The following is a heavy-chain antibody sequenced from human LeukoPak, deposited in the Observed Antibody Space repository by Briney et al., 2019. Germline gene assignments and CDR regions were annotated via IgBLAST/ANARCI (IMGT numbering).Heavy chain of an antibody. V-gene: IGHV4-4*09. CDR3: ARGGGSSPADAFDI. D-gene: IGHD6-6*01. Sequence: SDTLSLPCTVSGRPISSYYWSWLRQPPGKALEWLGYIYTSGSTNYNPSLKSRVTISVDSSKNQFSLKLSSVTAADTAVYYCARGGGSSPADAFDIWGQGTMVTVSS. J-gene: IGHJ3*02. CDR1: GRPISSYY. CDR2: IYTSGST.